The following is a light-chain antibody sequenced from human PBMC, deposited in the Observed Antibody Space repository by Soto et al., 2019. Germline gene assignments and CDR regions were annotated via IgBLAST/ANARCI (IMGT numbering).Light chain of an antibody. V-gene: IGLV1-47*01. J-gene: IGLJ1*01. CDR3: AACADRRSGRNV. Sequence: QSVLTQPPSASGTPGQRVTISCSGSSSNIGSNYVCWYQQLPGTAPKLLIYRDNQRPSGVPDRFSGSKSGTTTSLAISGPRSEDTVGYCCAACADRRSGRNVFGTRTKPTVL. CDR1: SSNIGSNY. CDR2: RDN.